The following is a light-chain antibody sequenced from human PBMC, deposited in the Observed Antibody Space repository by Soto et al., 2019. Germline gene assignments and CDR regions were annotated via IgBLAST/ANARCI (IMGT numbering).Light chain of an antibody. CDR2: DAS. Sequence: EIVMTQSPATLSVSPGERVALSCRASQSVRGNFAWYQQKPGQAPRILIYDASTRATGIPARFSGSGSGTEFTLTLSGLQSEDFGVFYCQQYNNWPYTFGQGTKLEIK. J-gene: IGKJ2*01. CDR1: QSVRGN. CDR3: QQYNNWPYT. V-gene: IGKV3-15*01.